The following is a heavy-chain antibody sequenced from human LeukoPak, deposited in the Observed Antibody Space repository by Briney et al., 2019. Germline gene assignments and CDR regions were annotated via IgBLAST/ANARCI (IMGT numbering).Heavy chain of an antibody. Sequence: PGGPLRLSCTASGFTFSSYEMNWVRQAPGKGLEWVSYISSSGSTIYYADSVKGRFTISRDNAKNSLYLQMNSLRAEDTAVYYCATAIYSSSSLSHYYYYGMDVWGQGTTVTVSS. CDR1: GFTFSSYE. CDR3: ATAIYSSSSLSHYYYYGMDV. CDR2: ISSSGSTI. J-gene: IGHJ6*02. D-gene: IGHD6-6*01. V-gene: IGHV3-48*03.